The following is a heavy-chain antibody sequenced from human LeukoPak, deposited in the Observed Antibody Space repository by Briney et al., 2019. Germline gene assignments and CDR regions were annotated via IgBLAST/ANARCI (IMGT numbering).Heavy chain of an antibody. CDR3: ARSGGMDV. J-gene: IGHJ6*02. Sequence: GGSLRLSCAASGFTFSSYAMTWVRQAPGKGLEWVSAISPSGDNTYHADSMKGRFTISRDNSKNTLYLQMNSLRAEDTALYFCARSGGMDVWGQGPTVTVSS. CDR2: ISPSGDNT. CDR1: GFTFSSYA. D-gene: IGHD3-10*01. V-gene: IGHV3-23*01.